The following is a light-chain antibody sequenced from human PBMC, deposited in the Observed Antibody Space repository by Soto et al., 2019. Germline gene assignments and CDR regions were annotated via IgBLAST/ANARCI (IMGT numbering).Light chain of an antibody. V-gene: IGLV2-23*02. CDR1: SSDVGSYNL. J-gene: IGLJ1*01. Sequence: QSALTQPASVSGSPGQSITISCTGTSSDVGSYNLVSWYQQHPGKAPKIMIYEVSKRPSGVSNRFSGSKSGNTASLTISGLQAEDEADYYCCSYAGSSTPHYVFGTGTKVTVL. CDR3: CSYAGSSTPHYV. CDR2: EVS.